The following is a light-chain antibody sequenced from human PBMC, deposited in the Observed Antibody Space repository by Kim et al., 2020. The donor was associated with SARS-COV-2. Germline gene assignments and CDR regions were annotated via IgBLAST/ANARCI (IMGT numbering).Light chain of an antibody. V-gene: IGLV2-11*01. CDR1: SSDVGGYNY. CDR2: HVS. Sequence: GQAFTISCNGTSSDVGGYNYVSWYQQHPGKAPKLMIYHVSKRPSGVPDRFSGSKSGNTASLTISGLQAEDEADYYCCSYAGSWVFGGGTQLTVL. CDR3: CSYAGSWV. J-gene: IGLJ3*02.